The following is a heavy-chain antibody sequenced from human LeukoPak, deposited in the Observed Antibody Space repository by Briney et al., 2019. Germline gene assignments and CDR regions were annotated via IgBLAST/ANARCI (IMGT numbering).Heavy chain of an antibody. Sequence: PGGSLRLSCAASGFTFSNYDMHWVRQAPGKGLEWVSAISGSGGSTYYADSVKGRFTISRDNSKNTLYLQMNSLRAEDTAVYYCAKDPSRTTRDIWGQGTMVTVSS. CDR2: ISGSGGST. CDR1: GFTFSNYD. V-gene: IGHV3-23*01. CDR3: AKDPSRTTRDI. J-gene: IGHJ3*02. D-gene: IGHD4-17*01.